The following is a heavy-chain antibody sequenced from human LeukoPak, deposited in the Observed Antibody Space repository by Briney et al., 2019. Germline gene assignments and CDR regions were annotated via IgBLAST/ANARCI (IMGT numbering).Heavy chain of an antibody. D-gene: IGHD3-22*01. V-gene: IGHV4-39*01. CDR2: IYYSGST. J-gene: IGHJ5*02. Sequence: SETLSLTCTVSGGSISSSSYYWGWIRQPPGKGLEWIGSIYYSGSTYYNPSLKSRVTISVDTSKNQFSLKLSSVTAADTAVYYCARGRYYYDSSGYLQLTDPWGQGTLVTVSS. CDR3: ARGRYYYDSSGYLQLTDP. CDR1: GGSISSSSYY.